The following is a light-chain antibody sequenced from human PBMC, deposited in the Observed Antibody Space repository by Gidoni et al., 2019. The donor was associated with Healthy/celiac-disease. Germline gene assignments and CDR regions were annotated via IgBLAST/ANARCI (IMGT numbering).Light chain of an antibody. CDR3: QQYYGWPRT. Sequence: EIVLTQSPATLSVSPGERATLSCRASQSVSSNLAWYRQTPGQAPRLLIYGASTRATGIPARFSGSGSGTEFTLTISSLQSEDFAVYYCQQYYGWPRTFGQGTKVEIK. V-gene: IGKV3-15*01. CDR1: QSVSSN. J-gene: IGKJ1*01. CDR2: GAS.